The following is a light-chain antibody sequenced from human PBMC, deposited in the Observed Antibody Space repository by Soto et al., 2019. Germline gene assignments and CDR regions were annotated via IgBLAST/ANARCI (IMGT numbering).Light chain of an antibody. Sequence: EIVLTQSPGTLALSLGDEATLSCTASQTVNRNYLAWYLQKPAQPPRLLIYGVSNRAPGVPDRFSGGGSGTEFTLIIARLEPDDFGTYYCQQYIASPRTFGQGTRLEVK. CDR1: QTVNRNY. CDR3: QQYIASPRT. J-gene: IGKJ1*01. CDR2: GVS. V-gene: IGKV3-20*01.